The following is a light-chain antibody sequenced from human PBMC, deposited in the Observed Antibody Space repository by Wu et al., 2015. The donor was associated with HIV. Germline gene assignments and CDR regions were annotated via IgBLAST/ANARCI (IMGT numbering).Light chain of an antibody. CDR2: AAS. Sequence: DIQMTQSPSSLSASVGDRVTITCRASQSISSYLNWYQQKPGKAPKLLIYAASSLQSGVPSRFSGSGSGTDFTLTISSLQPEXFATYYCYNRITVTPXTFGQGTKGGNQT. V-gene: IGKV1-39*01. J-gene: IGKJ1*01. CDR1: QSISSY. CDR3: YNRITVTPXT.